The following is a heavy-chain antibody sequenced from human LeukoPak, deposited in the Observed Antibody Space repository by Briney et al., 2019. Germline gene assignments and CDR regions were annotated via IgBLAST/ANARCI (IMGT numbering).Heavy chain of an antibody. CDR1: GLSLGNAW. D-gene: IGHD1-1*01. Sequence: GGSLRLSCAASGLSLGNAWMSWDRQVPGKGLEWLGRIRAKVDGGTVDYAAPVKGRFTISRDESENTLYLHLTSLKIEDAAVYYCTTLGGDNWFDWYFDLWGRGTLVTVSS. J-gene: IGHJ2*01. V-gene: IGHV3-15*01. CDR2: IRAKVDGGTV. CDR3: TTLGGDNWFDWYFDL.